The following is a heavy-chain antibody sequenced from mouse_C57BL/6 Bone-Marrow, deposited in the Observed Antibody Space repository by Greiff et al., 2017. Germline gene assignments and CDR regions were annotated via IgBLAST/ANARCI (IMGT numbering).Heavy chain of an antibody. CDR1: GYTFTGYW. Sequence: QVQLKQSGAELMKPGASVKLSCKATGYTFTGYWIEWVKQRPGHGLEWIGEILPGSGSTNYNEKFKGKATFTADTSSSTAYMQLSSLTSEDSAVXYCAILSNWADWYFDVWCTGTTVTVSS. CDR2: ILPGSGST. V-gene: IGHV1-9*01. CDR3: AILSNWADWYFDV. D-gene: IGHD4-1*01. J-gene: IGHJ1*03.